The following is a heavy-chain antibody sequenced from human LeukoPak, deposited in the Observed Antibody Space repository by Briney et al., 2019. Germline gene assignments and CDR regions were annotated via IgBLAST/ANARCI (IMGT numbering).Heavy chain of an antibody. CDR3: ARSIVVVTATTYYYYYMDV. V-gene: IGHV1-69*06. CDR2: IIPIFGTA. J-gene: IGHJ6*03. D-gene: IGHD2-21*02. CDR1: GVTFSNFA. Sequence: ASVKVSCKASGVTFSNFAISWVRQAPGQGLEWMGGIIPIFGTANYAQKFQGRVTITADKSTSTAYMELSSLRSEDTAVYYCARSIVVVTATTYYYYYMDVWGKGTTVTVSS.